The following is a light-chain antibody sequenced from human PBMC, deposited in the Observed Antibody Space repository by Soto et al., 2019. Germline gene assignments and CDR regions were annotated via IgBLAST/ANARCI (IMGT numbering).Light chain of an antibody. V-gene: IGKV1-5*01. Sequence: DIQMTQSPSILSASVGDRVTITCRASQSIRSWLAWYQQKPGKAPKLLIYDAYSLESGVPSRFSGSGSGTEFTLTISSLQPDDFATYYCQQYNDYSRAFGPGTKVDIK. CDR2: DAY. CDR3: QQYNDYSRA. J-gene: IGKJ3*01. CDR1: QSIRSW.